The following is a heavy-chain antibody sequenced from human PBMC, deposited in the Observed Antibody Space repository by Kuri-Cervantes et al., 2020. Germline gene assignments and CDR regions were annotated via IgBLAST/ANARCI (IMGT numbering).Heavy chain of an antibody. CDR2: IYYSGIT. CDR3: ARNYYDYVWGSYHGPFDY. J-gene: IGHJ4*02. D-gene: IGHD3-16*02. CDR1: GDSISNYY. V-gene: IGHV4-59*01. Sequence: SETLSLTCIVSGDSISNYYWNWIRQSPGKGLEWIGFIYYSGITKYNPSLKSRVTISLDTSKNQFSLKLSSVTAADTAVYYCARNYYDYVWGSYHGPFDYWGQGTLVTVSS.